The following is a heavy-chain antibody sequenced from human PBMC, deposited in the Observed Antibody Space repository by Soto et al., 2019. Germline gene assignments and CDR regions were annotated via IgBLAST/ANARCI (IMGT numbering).Heavy chain of an antibody. V-gene: IGHV2-5*02. J-gene: IGHJ4*02. Sequence: SGPTLVNATQTLTMTCTLSGFSLSTTTEGVAWIRQPPAKALEVLALNYWDDDRRYIPSLKNRHTITKGTSGGYVVRTMTNMDPVDTATYYCAQVTQFDFRGYSVGYWGPGILVTVS. D-gene: IGHD3-9*01. CDR3: AQVTQFDFRGYSVGY. CDR1: GFSLSTTTEG. CDR2: NYWDDDR.